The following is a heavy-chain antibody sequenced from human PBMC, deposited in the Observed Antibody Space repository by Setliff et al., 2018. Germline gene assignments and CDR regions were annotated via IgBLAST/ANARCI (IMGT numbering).Heavy chain of an antibody. CDR1: GFTFSSYS. Sequence: PSETLRLSCAASGFTFSSYSMNWVRQAPGKGLEWVSSISSSSSYIYYADSVKGRFTISRDNAKNSLYLQMNSLRAEDTAVYYCASPSGSYVSDAFDIWGQGTMVTVSS. V-gene: IGHV3-21*01. D-gene: IGHD1-26*01. CDR2: ISSSSSYI. CDR3: ASPSGSYVSDAFDI. J-gene: IGHJ3*02.